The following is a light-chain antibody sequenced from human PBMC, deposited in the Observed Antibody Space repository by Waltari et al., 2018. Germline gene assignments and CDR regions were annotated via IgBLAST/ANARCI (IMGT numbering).Light chain of an antibody. CDR1: QSVSKY. Sequence: EIVLTQSPGTLSLSPGERATLSCRASQSVSKYLAWYQQKPGQAPRLLIYDASTRATGIPDRFSGSGSGIDFSLTISRLEPEDFAVYYCQKYVSLPATFGQGTKVEIK. J-gene: IGKJ1*01. V-gene: IGKV3-20*01. CDR2: DAS. CDR3: QKYVSLPAT.